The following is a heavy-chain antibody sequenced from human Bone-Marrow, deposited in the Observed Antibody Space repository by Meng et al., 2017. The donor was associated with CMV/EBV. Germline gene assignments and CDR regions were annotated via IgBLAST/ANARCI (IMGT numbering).Heavy chain of an antibody. V-gene: IGHV4-61*01. J-gene: IGHJ5*02. CDR2: VYYSRST. D-gene: IGHD1-26*01. CDR1: GGSVSSTSYY. Sequence: SGGSVSSTSYYWTWIRQSPGKGLEWIGHVYYSRSTDYNPSLKSRVTISADTSKNQFSLQLNSVTPEDTAVYYCARAVGATNNNWFDPWGQGTLVTVSS. CDR3: ARAVGATNNNWFDP.